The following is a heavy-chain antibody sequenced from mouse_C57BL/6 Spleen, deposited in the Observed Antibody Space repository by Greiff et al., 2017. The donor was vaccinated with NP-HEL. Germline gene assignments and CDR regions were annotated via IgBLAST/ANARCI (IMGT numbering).Heavy chain of an antibody. CDR3: AKPETTVVADWYFDV. J-gene: IGHJ1*03. V-gene: IGHV2-5*01. D-gene: IGHD1-1*01. CDR2: IWRGGST. CDR1: GFSLTSYG. Sequence: QVHVKQSGPGLVQPSQSLSITCTVSGFSLTSYGVHWVRQSPGKGLEWLGVIWRGGSTDYNVAFMSRLSITKDNSKSQVFFKMNSLQADDTAIYYCAKPETTVVADWYFDVWGTGTTVTVSS.